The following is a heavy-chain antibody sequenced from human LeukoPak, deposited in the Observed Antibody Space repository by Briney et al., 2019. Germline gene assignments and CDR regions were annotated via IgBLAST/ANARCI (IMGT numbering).Heavy chain of an antibody. V-gene: IGHV1-8*01. CDR2: MNPNSGET. CDR1: GYTFSSYD. Sequence: GASVMVSCKTSGYTFSSYDINWVRQATGQGLEWMGWMNPNSGETGFAQNFQGRVTLTKNTSITTAYMELSSLRSEDTAVYYCARGDPWGFDPWGQGTLVTVSS. CDR3: ARGDPWGFDP. D-gene: IGHD7-27*01. J-gene: IGHJ5*02.